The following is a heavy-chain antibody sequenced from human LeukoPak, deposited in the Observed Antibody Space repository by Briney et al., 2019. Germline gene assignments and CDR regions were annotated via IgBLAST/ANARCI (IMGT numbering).Heavy chain of an antibody. CDR1: GFTFNNYW. D-gene: IGHD6-13*01. CDR3: LAGYYYYYMNV. V-gene: IGHV3-74*01. Sequence: GGSPRLSCAASGFTFNNYWMHWVRQAPGKGLVWVARTNTHGTSANYADSVKGRFIISRDNANNTLYLQMNGLRDEDTGVYYALAGYYYYYMNVWGKGTTVTVSS. CDR2: TNTHGTSA. J-gene: IGHJ6*03.